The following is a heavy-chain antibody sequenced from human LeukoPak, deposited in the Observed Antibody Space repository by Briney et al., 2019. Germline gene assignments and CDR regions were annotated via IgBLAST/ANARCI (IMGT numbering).Heavy chain of an antibody. CDR3: ATPGDIYSSSGEPPFGYYYYYMDV. CDR2: INPSGGST. J-gene: IGHJ6*03. D-gene: IGHD6-6*01. V-gene: IGHV1-46*01. CDR1: GYTFTSYY. Sequence: ASVKVSCKASGYTFTSYYMHWVRQAPGQGLEWMGIINPSGGSTSYAQKFQGRVTMTRDTSTSTVYVELSSLRSEDTAVYYCATPGDIYSSSGEPPFGYYYYYMDVWGKGTTVTVSS.